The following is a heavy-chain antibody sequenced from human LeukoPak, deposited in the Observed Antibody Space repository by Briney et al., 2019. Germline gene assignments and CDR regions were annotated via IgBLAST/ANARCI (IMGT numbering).Heavy chain of an antibody. CDR1: GGSISSSSYY. D-gene: IGHD1-26*01. J-gene: IGHJ4*02. Sequence: SETLSLTCTVSGGSISSSSYYWGWIRQPPGKGLEWIGSIYYSGSTYYNPSLKSRVTISVDTSKNQFSLKLSSVTAADTAVYYCAREWQATRVSFFDYWGQGTLVTVSS. CDR2: IYYSGST. CDR3: AREWQATRVSFFDY. V-gene: IGHV4-39*07.